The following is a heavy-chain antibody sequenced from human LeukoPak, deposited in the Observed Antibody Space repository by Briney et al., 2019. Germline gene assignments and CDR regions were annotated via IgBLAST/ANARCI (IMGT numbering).Heavy chain of an antibody. CDR1: GGSISSGGYY. D-gene: IGHD7-27*01. Sequence: SETLSLTCTVSGGSISSGGYYWSWIRQPPGKGLEWIGYIYHSGSTYYNPSLKSRVTISVDRSKNQFSLKLSSVTAADTAVYYCARLDWGHFDYWGQGTLVTVSS. V-gene: IGHV4-30-2*01. CDR2: IYHSGST. CDR3: ARLDWGHFDY. J-gene: IGHJ4*02.